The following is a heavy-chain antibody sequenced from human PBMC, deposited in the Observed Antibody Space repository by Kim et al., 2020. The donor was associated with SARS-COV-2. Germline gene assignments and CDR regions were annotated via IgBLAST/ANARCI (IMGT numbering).Heavy chain of an antibody. CDR2: INHSGST. J-gene: IGHJ6*02. CDR1: GGSFSGYY. Sequence: SETLSLTCAVYGGSFSGYYWSWIRQPPGKGLEWIGEINHSGSTNYNPSLKSRVTISVDTSKNQFSLKLSSVTAADTAVYYCARVTPRNSYGTYGMDVWGQGTTVTVSS. V-gene: IGHV4-34*01. CDR3: ARVTPRNSYGTYGMDV. D-gene: IGHD5-18*01.